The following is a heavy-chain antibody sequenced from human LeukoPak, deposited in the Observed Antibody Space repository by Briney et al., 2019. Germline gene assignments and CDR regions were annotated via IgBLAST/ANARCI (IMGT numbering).Heavy chain of an antibody. CDR1: GYTFTGYY. CDR3: ARDGGSYSASYFDY. D-gene: IGHD1-26*01. Sequence: GASVKVSCKASGYTFTGYYMHWVRQAPGQGLEWMGWINPNSGGTNYAQKFQGRVTMTRDTSISTAYMELSRLRSDDTAVYYCARDGGSYSASYFDYWGQGTLVTVSS. CDR2: INPNSGGT. J-gene: IGHJ4*02. V-gene: IGHV1-2*02.